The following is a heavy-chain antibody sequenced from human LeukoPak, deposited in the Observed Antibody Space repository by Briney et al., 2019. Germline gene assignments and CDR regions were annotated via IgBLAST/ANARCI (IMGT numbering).Heavy chain of an antibody. CDR3: AKDLMRDRWFGES. V-gene: IGHV3-30*02. CDR2: IRFDGNDK. D-gene: IGHD3-10*01. CDR1: GFTFSSYD. Sequence: GGSLRLSCAASGFTFSSYDMSWVRQAPGKGLEWVAFIRFDGNDKLYAGSVKGRFTISKDTSRSTLYLQMNSLRLEDTAVYYCAKDLMRDRWFGESWGQGTLVTVSS. J-gene: IGHJ1*01.